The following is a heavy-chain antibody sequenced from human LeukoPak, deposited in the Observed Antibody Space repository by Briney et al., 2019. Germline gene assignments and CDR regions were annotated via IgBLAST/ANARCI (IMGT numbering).Heavy chain of an antibody. CDR3: AKVPSRRRDGGSYPHYYYYMDV. Sequence: GGSLRLSCAASGFTFSSYGMHWVRQAPGKGLEWVAFIRYDGSNKYYADSVKGRFTISRDNSKNTLYLQMNSLRAEDTAVYYCAKVPSRRRDGGSYPHYYYYMDVWGKGTTVTISS. D-gene: IGHD1-26*01. CDR1: GFTFSSYG. V-gene: IGHV3-30*02. CDR2: IRYDGSNK. J-gene: IGHJ6*03.